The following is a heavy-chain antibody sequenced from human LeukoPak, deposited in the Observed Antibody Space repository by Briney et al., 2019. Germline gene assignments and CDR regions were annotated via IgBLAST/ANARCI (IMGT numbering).Heavy chain of an antibody. D-gene: IGHD2-8*02. V-gene: IGHV3-23*01. Sequence: PGGSLRLSCATSGFTFSKYALSWVRQAPGKGLEWASAISGNGGSTYYADSVKGRFTISRDNSKNILYLQMNSLRAEDTAVYYCAKDHGSGAFDYWGQGTLVTVSS. CDR1: GFTFSKYA. CDR3: AKDHGSGAFDY. CDR2: ISGNGGST. J-gene: IGHJ4*02.